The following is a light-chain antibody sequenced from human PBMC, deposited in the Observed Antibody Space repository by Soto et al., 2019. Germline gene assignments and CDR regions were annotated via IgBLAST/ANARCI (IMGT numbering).Light chain of an antibody. CDR1: SSNIGNNA. CDR2: DNI. Sequence: QSVLTQPPSASVTPGQRVTISCSGTSSNIGNNAVNWYQQFPGTAPKLLIYDNIQRPSGVPDRFSGSKSGTSASLAISGLQSEDEADYYCAAWGDNLNGWVFGGGTQLTVL. V-gene: IGLV1-44*01. J-gene: IGLJ3*02. CDR3: AAWGDNLNGWV.